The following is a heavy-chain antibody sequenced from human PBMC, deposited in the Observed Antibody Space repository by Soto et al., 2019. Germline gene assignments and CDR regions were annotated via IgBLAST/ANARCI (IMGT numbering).Heavy chain of an antibody. J-gene: IGHJ3*02. D-gene: IGHD3-22*01. V-gene: IGHV3-23*01. Sequence: GGSLRLSCAASGFTFSIYAMSWVRQAPGKGLEWVSAISGSGGSTYYADSVKGRFTISRDNSKNTLYLQMNSLRAEDTAVYYCAKDGGYYYDSSGYEDAFDIWGQGTIVTVSS. CDR2: ISGSGGST. CDR3: AKDGGYYYDSSGYEDAFDI. CDR1: GFTFSIYA.